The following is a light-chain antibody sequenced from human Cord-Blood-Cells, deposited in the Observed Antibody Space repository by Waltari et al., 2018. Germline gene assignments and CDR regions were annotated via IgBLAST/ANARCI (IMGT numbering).Light chain of an antibody. CDR2: QDS. J-gene: IGLJ2*01. CDR1: KLGTKY. CDR3: QAWDSSVV. Sequence: SYELTLPPSVSVSPGQTDSITCSGDKLGTKYACWYQQKPGQSPVLVIYQDSKRPSGIPERFSGSNSGNTATLTISGTQAMDEADYYCQAWDSSVVFGGGTKLTVL. V-gene: IGLV3-1*01.